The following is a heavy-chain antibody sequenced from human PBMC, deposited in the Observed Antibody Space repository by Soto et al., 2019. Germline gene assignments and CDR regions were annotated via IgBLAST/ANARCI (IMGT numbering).Heavy chain of an antibody. J-gene: IGHJ4*02. CDR1: GFIFSSYG. CDR2: IWYDGTNK. Sequence: GGSLRLSCAASGFIFSSYGMHWVRQAPGKGLEWVAVIWYDGTNKYHADSVKGRFTISRDNSKNTLYLQMNSLRAEDTAVYYSARGRMVRGTYDYWGQGTLVTVSS. D-gene: IGHD3-10*01. CDR3: ARGRMVRGTYDY. V-gene: IGHV3-33*01.